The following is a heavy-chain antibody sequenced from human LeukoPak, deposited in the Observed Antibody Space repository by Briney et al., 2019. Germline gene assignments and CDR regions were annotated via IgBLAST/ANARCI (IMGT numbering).Heavy chain of an antibody. V-gene: IGHV3-21*01. CDR3: AELGITMIGGV. Sequence: AGGSLRLSCAASGFTFSSYTMIWVRQAPGKGLEWVSCISSSSTYIYYADSVKGRFTISRDNAKNSLYLQMNSLRAEDTAVYYCAELGITMIGGVWGKGTTVTISS. CDR1: GFTFSSYT. D-gene: IGHD3-10*02. J-gene: IGHJ6*04. CDR2: ISSSSTYI.